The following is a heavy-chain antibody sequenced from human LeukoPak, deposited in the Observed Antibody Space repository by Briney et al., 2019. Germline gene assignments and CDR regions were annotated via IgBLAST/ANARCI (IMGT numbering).Heavy chain of an antibody. CDR1: GVSISSYY. J-gene: IGHJ5*02. CDR3: ARDQSQWQVPQHWFDP. D-gene: IGHD6-19*01. CDR2: IYRSVST. V-gene: IGHV4-59*01. Sequence: SETLSLTCAVSGVSISSYYWNWIRQPPGKGLEWIGTIYRSVSTNYNLSLKSRVTISIDTSKNQFSLRLTSVTAADTAVYYCARDQSQWQVPQHWFDPWGQGALVTVSS.